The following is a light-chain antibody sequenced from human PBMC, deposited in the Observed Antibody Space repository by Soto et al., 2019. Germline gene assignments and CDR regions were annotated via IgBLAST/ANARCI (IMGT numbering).Light chain of an antibody. CDR3: QEYKSYSWT. CDR1: QSISSW. J-gene: IGKJ1*01. Sequence: STLSASVGDRVTITCRASQSISSWLAWYQQKPGKAPKLLIYDASSLESGVPSRVSGSGSGTEFTLTIDSLQPDDFATYYCQEYKSYSWTFGQGTKVDIK. V-gene: IGKV1-5*01. CDR2: DAS.